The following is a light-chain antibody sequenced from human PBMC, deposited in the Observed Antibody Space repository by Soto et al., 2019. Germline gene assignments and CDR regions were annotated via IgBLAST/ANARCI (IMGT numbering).Light chain of an antibody. V-gene: IGLV2-14*01. J-gene: IGLJ1*01. CDR2: EVN. CDR1: SSDLGAYDY. Sequence: QSVLTQPASVSASPGQSITISCTGTSSDLGAYDYLSWYQHHPGKAPKLMIFEVNNRPSGVSHRFSGSKSGSTASLTISGLQAEDEADYYCSSYANSGTSYVFGTGTKVT. CDR3: SSYANSGTSYV.